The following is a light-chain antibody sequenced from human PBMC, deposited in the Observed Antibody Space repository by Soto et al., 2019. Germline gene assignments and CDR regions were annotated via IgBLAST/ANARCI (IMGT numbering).Light chain of an antibody. CDR2: GAS. Sequence: EIVLTQSPGTLSLSPGERATLSCRASQSVSSSYLAWYQQKPGQAPRLLIYGASSRATGTPDRFSGSGSGTDFTLTISRLEPEDFAVYYCQQYGSSGTFGQGTKWISN. V-gene: IGKV3-20*01. CDR1: QSVSSSY. CDR3: QQYGSSGT. J-gene: IGKJ1*01.